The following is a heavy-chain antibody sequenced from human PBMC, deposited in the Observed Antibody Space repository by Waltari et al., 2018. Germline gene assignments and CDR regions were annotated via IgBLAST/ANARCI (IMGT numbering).Heavy chain of an antibody. CDR2: IRSSSTTS. J-gene: IGHJ4*02. CDR3: ARGATTMDY. Sequence: EVQLVESGGGLVQPGGSLGLACAASGFTFRDYYITGVRQAPGKGLEWVSCIRSSSTTSYYADSVKGRVTISRDNAKNSLHLQMNSLKAEDTAVYFCARGATTMDYWGQGTLVTVSS. CDR1: GFTFRDYY. V-gene: IGHV3-48*01. D-gene: IGHD3-3*01.